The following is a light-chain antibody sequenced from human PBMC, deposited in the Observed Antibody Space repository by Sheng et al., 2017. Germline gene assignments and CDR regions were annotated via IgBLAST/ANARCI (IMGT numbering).Light chain of an antibody. J-gene: IGLJ1*01. CDR1: RSNVGNNP. Sequence: QSILTQPPSVSEAPGQKVIISCSGSRSNVGNNPVNWYQQVPGTAPTLLIYSDHQRPSGVPDRFSGSKSGPSASLGISGLQSEDEAEYYCAAWDDSLNAYVFGTGTDVTVL. CDR3: AAWDDSLNAYV. CDR2: SDH. V-gene: IGLV1-44*01.